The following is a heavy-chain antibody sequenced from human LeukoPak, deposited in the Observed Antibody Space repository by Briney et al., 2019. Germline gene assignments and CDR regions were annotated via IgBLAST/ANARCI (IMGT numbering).Heavy chain of an antibody. D-gene: IGHD2-2*03. CDR1: GGSISSGSYY. Sequence: SQTLSLTCTVSGGSISSGSYYWSWIRQPAGTGLGWIGRIYTSGSTNYNPSLKSRVTISVDTSKNQFSLKLSSVTAADTAVYYCARDVGYCSSTSCYYYYYGMDVWGKGTTVTVSS. CDR2: IYTSGST. V-gene: IGHV4-61*02. J-gene: IGHJ6*04. CDR3: ARDVGYCSSTSCYYYYYGMDV.